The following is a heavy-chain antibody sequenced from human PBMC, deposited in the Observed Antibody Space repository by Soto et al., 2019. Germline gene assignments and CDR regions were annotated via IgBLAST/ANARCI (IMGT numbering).Heavy chain of an antibody. CDR3: ARSGDNYNVLDY. CDR2: SSNSGTYT. D-gene: IGHD3-10*02. V-gene: IGHV3-11*06. CDR1: GFTVSDYY. J-gene: IGHJ4*02. Sequence: PGGSLRLSCAASGFTVSDYYMSWIRQAPGKGLEWLSYSSNSGTYTRYADSVKGRFSISRDNAKNSLYLQINSLRGEDSATYHCARSGDNYNVLDYWGQGTPVTVSS.